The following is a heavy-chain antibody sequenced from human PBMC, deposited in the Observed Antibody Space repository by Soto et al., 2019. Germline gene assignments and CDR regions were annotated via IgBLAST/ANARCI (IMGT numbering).Heavy chain of an antibody. D-gene: IGHD2-8*01. CDR3: ARREVMGYCTNGVCDNYGMDV. CDR2: IYYSGST. J-gene: IGHJ6*02. Sequence: SETLSLTCTVSGGSISSYYWSWIRQPPGKGLEWIGYIYYSGSTNYNPSLKSRVTISVDTSKNQFSLKLSSVTAADTAVYYCARREVMGYCTNGVCDNYGMDVWGQGTTVTVPS. V-gene: IGHV4-59*01. CDR1: GGSISSYY.